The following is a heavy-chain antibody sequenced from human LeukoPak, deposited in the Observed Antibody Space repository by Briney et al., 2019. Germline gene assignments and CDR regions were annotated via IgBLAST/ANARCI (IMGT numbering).Heavy chain of an antibody. Sequence: PGGSLRLSCAASGISFSTYTMNWVRQAPGKGLEWVSYISSSGSTIYYADSVKGRFTISRDNAKNSLYLQMNSLRAEDTAVYYCARRRDSGSLQHFDYWGQGTLVTVSS. D-gene: IGHD1-26*01. J-gene: IGHJ4*02. V-gene: IGHV3-48*04. CDR2: ISSSGSTI. CDR3: ARRRDSGSLQHFDY. CDR1: GISFSTYT.